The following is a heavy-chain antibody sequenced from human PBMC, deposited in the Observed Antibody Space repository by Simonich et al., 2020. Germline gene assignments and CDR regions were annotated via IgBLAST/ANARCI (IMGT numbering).Heavy chain of an antibody. CDR3: ARHAGFAFDI. CDR2: VYYSGST. J-gene: IGHJ3*02. CDR1: GGSIGSSSYY. D-gene: IGHD6-13*01. V-gene: IGHV4-39*01. Sequence: QLQLQESGPGLVKPSETLSLTCPVSGGSIGSSSYYWGWVRQPPGKGLEGIGSVYYSGSTYYNPSLKSRVTISVDTSKNQFSLKLSSVTAADTAVYYCARHAGFAFDIWGQGTMVTVSS.